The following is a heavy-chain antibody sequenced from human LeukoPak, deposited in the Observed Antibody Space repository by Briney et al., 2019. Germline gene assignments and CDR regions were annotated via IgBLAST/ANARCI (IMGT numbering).Heavy chain of an antibody. D-gene: IGHD1-26*01. V-gene: IGHV1-69*08. J-gene: IGHJ4*02. CDR1: GYTFSTYN. CDR2: NIPDLRNT. CDR3: GRGGQVSTGAYFDS. Sequence: PSVKVSRTSSGYTFSTYNNHCVRHAPGQGLEGMGKNIPDLRNTDYAQKFQGRVTIAADTSTDTAYMDLTSLRSEDTAVYYCGRGGQVSTGAYFDSWGQGSLVIVSA.